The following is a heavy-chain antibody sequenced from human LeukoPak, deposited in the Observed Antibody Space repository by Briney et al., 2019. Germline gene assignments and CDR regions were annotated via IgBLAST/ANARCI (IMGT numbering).Heavy chain of an antibody. D-gene: IGHD3-16*01. CDR1: GYTFTGYY. V-gene: IGHV1-2*02. CDR3: ARRPWGDYYFDY. Sequence: ASVKVSCKASGYTFTGYYMHWVRQAPGQGLEWMGWINPNSGGTYYAQKFQGRVTMTRDTSISTAYMELSRLRSDDTAVYYCARRPWGDYYFDYWGQGTLVTVSS. J-gene: IGHJ4*02. CDR2: INPNSGGT.